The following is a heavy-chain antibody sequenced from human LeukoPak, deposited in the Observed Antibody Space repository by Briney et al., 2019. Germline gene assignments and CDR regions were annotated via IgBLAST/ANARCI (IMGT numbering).Heavy chain of an antibody. CDR3: ARDRVRGTYYDFWSGQRFFDY. V-gene: IGHV1-18*01. J-gene: IGHJ4*02. Sequence: GASVTVSCKASGYTFTSYGISWVRQAPGQGLEWMGWISAYNGNTNYAQKLQGRVTMTTDTSTSTAYMELRSLRSDDTAVYYCARDRVRGTYYDFWSGQRFFDYWGQGTLVTVSS. D-gene: IGHD3-3*01. CDR1: GYTFTSYG. CDR2: ISAYNGNT.